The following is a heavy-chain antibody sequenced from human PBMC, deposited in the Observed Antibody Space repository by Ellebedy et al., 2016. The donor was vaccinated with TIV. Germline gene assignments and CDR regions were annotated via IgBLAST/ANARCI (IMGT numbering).Heavy chain of an antibody. CDR2: SSSSGSYI. Sequence: GGSLRLSCAASGFTFSSYSMNWVRQAPGKGLEWVSSSSSSGSYIFYADSVKGRFTISRDNAKTSLYLQMNSLRADDTAVYYCATDHYWGQGTLVTVSS. V-gene: IGHV3-21*01. CDR3: ATDHY. J-gene: IGHJ4*02. CDR1: GFTFSSYS.